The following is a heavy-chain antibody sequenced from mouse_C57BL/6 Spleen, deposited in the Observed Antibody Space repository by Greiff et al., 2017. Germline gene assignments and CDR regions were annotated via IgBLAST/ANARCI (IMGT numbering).Heavy chain of an antibody. CDR2: INPSTGGT. Sequence: EVKLVESGPELVKPGASVKISCKASGYSFTGYYMNWVKQSPEKSLEWIGEINPSTGGTTYNQKFKAKATLTVDKSSSTAYMQLKSLTSEDSAVYYCARSGPRDSSGYNFDYWGQGTTLTVSS. V-gene: IGHV1-42*01. J-gene: IGHJ2*01. CDR3: ARSGPRDSSGYNFDY. CDR1: GYSFTGYY. D-gene: IGHD3-2*02.